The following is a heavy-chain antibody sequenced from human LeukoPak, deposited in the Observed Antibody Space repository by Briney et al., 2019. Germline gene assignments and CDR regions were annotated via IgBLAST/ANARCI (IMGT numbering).Heavy chain of an antibody. CDR2: IKEDGSQI. Sequence: GGSLRLSCVGTGFSFSYYWMNWVRQATGKGLEWVANIKEDGSQIYCVYSVKCRFTISRENAKNSVYLQMNSLRAEDTAVYYCAGSSGWLFDYWGQGTLVAVSS. D-gene: IGHD6-19*01. V-gene: IGHV3-7*01. CDR1: GFSFSYYW. J-gene: IGHJ4*02. CDR3: AGSSGWLFDY.